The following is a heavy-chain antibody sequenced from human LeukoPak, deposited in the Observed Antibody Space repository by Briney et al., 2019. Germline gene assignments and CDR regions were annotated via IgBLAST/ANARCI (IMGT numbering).Heavy chain of an antibody. D-gene: IGHD5-12*01. V-gene: IGHV3-21*01. CDR2: ISSSSSYI. CDR3: ARDGSGYDPFDY. CDR1: GFTFSSYI. J-gene: IGHJ4*02. Sequence: GGSLRLSCAASGFTFSSYIMNWVRQAPGKGLEWVSSISSSSSYIYYADSVKGRFTISRDNAKNSLYLQMNSLRAEDTAVYYCARDGSGYDPFDYWGQGTLVTVSS.